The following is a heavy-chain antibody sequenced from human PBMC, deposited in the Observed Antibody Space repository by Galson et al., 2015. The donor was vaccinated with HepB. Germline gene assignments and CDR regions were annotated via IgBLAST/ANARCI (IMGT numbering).Heavy chain of an antibody. CDR3: ASERYSQNLKEFDY. J-gene: IGHJ4*02. Sequence: SVKVSCKASGYTFTSYYMHWVRQAPGQGLEYMGGINPKSGYTNSAQNFQGRVTMTRDTSINTLYMEVSRLTSDDTAVYYCASERYSQNLKEFDYWGQGTLVTVSS. V-gene: IGHV1-2*02. CDR2: INPKSGYT. D-gene: IGHD5-18*01. CDR1: GYTFTSYY.